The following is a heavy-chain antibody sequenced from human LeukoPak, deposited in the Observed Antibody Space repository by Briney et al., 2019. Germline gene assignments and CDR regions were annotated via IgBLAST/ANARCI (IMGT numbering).Heavy chain of an antibody. CDR2: INPSGGST. CDR3: ARDKSVEDTAWWFDP. J-gene: IGHJ5*02. CDR1: GYTFTRYY. D-gene: IGHD4-23*01. Sequence: ASVKVSCKASGYTFTRYYVHWVTEAPGQGLEWMGIINPSGGSTSYAQKFQGRFTMTRDMSTSTDYMELRSLRSEDTGVYYCARDKSVEDTAWWFDPWGQGTLVTVSS. V-gene: IGHV1-46*01.